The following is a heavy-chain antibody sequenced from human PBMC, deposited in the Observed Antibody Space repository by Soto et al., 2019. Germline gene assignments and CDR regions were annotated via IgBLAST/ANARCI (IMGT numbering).Heavy chain of an antibody. Sequence: QLQLQESGSGLVKPSQTLSLTCAVAGGSISSGGYSWSWIRQPPGKGLGWIGYIYHSGSTYYNPTLKSRVTISVDRSKNQFSLNLSSVTAADTAVYYCARGMTTVTTYDYRGQGTLVTVCS. CDR2: IYHSGST. V-gene: IGHV4-30-2*01. CDR3: ARGMTTVTTYDY. J-gene: IGHJ4*02. D-gene: IGHD4-4*01. CDR1: GGSISSGGYS.